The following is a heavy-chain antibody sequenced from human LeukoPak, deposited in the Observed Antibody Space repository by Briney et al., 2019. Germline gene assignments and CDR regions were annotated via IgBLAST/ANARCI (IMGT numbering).Heavy chain of an antibody. V-gene: IGHV4-4*07. CDR1: GVSVSSDY. Sequence: PSETLSLTCTVSGVSVSSDYWCWIRQPAGKGLEWIGRMYTSGSTSYNPSLKSRVTMSVDTSKNQFSLKLRSVTAADTAVYYCARDLPGPAASKWFDPWGQGTLVTVSS. D-gene: IGHD2-2*01. CDR3: ARDLPGPAASKWFDP. CDR2: MYTSGST. J-gene: IGHJ5*02.